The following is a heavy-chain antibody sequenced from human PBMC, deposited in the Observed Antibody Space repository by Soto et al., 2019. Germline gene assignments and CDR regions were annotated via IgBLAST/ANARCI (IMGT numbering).Heavy chain of an antibody. CDR3: ATVENVHCSGGSCYLAEYFQH. CDR1: GGSISSYY. J-gene: IGHJ1*01. Sequence: SETLSLTCTVSGGSISSYYWSWIRQPPGKGLERIGYIYYSGSTNYNPSLKSRVTISVDTSKNQFSLKLSSVTAADTAVYYCATVENVHCSGGSCYLAEYFQHWGQGTLVTVSS. CDR2: IYYSGST. V-gene: IGHV4-59*08. D-gene: IGHD2-15*01.